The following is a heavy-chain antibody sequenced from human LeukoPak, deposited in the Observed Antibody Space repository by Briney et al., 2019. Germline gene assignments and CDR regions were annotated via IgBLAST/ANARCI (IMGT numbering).Heavy chain of an antibody. CDR2: ISYDGSNK. J-gene: IGHJ4*02. D-gene: IGHD4-17*01. CDR1: GFTFSSYG. CDR3: AKDPSDYGDSLGYSDY. V-gene: IGHV3-30*18. Sequence: QPGRSLRLSCAASGFTFSSYGMHWVRQAPGKGLEWVAVISYDGSNKYYADSVKGRFTISRDNSKNTLYLQMNSLRAEDTAVYYCAKDPSDYGDSLGYSDYWGQGTLVTVSS.